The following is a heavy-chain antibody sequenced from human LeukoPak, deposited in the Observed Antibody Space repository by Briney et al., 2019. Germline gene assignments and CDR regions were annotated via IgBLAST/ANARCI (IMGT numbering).Heavy chain of an antibody. CDR3: ARVFYSSGRPDASDI. Sequence: SETLSLTCTVSGGSISSYYWSWIRQPAGKGLEWIGRIYTSGSTNYNPSLKSRVTMSVDTSKNQFSLKLSSVPAADTAVYYCARVFYSSGRPDASDIWGQGTMVTVSS. V-gene: IGHV4-4*07. J-gene: IGHJ3*02. CDR1: GGSISSYY. CDR2: IYTSGST. D-gene: IGHD6-19*01.